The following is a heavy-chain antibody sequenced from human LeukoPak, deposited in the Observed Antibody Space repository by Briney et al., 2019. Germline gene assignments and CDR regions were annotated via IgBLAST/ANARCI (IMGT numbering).Heavy chain of an antibody. V-gene: IGHV3-43*01. D-gene: IGHD6-13*01. CDR1: GFSFDDYT. J-gene: IGHJ4*01. CDR2: INWDGGST. Sequence: GGSLSLSCAASGFSFDDYTMHWVRQRPGKGLEWVSLINWDGGSTYYADSVKGRFIISRDTSKNSLYLQMHSLRADDTAFYYCAKDLGKVIAAAGTSGFDTWGRGTLVTVSS. CDR3: AKDLGKVIAAAGTSGFDT.